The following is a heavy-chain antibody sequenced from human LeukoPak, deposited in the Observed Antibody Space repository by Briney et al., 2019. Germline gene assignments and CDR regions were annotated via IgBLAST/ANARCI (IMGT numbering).Heavy chain of an antibody. Sequence: SETLSLTCAVYGGSFSGYYWSWIRQSPGKGLEWIGEIDHSGSTNYNPSLKSRVTISVDTSKNQFSLKLTSVTAADTAVYYCARQVDVGCTSTSCYGHGAFDIWGQGTVVTVSS. CDR2: IDHSGST. CDR3: ARQVDVGCTSTSCYGHGAFDI. D-gene: IGHD2-2*01. V-gene: IGHV4-34*01. CDR1: GGSFSGYY. J-gene: IGHJ3*02.